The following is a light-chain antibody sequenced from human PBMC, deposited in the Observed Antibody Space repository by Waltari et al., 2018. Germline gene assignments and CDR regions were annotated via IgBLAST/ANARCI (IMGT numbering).Light chain of an antibody. Sequence: QSALTQPASVSGSPGQSITISCTGSTSDVGGYTLVSCYRQFPNKAPQLIIYEGTRRPSGVSSRFSASKSGNTASLTISGLQAEDEALYFCSSYARSDNSVLFGGGTQLSVL. V-gene: IGLV2-23*01. CDR3: SSYARSDNSVL. CDR1: TSDVGGYTL. CDR2: EGT. J-gene: IGLJ2*01.